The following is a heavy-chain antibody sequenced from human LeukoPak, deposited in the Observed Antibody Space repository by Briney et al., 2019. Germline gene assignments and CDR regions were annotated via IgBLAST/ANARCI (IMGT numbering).Heavy chain of an antibody. Sequence: ASVKVSCKASGYTFTGYYMHWVRQAPGQGLEWMGWMNPNSGNTGYAQKFQGRVTMTRNTSISTAYMELSSLRSEDTAVYYCARARRITGTSAFDPWGQGTLVTVSS. V-gene: IGHV1-8*02. CDR3: ARARRITGTSAFDP. CDR1: GYTFTGYY. CDR2: MNPNSGNT. J-gene: IGHJ5*02. D-gene: IGHD1-7*01.